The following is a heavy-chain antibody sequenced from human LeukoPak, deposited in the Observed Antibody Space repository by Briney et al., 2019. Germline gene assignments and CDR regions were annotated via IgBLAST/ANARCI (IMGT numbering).Heavy chain of an antibody. D-gene: IGHD6-19*01. Sequence: GGSLRLSCAASGFTFSGHGMHWVRQAPGTGLEWVAVIWFDGSKEYYADSVKGRFTISRDNSKNMLYLQMNSLRAEDTAVYYCARYSSGWFLDHWGQGTLVTVSS. V-gene: IGHV3-33*01. CDR1: GFTFSGHG. J-gene: IGHJ4*02. CDR2: IWFDGSKE. CDR3: ARYSSGWFLDH.